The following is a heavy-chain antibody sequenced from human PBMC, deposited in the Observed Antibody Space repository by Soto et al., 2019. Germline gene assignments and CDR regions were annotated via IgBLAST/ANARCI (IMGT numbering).Heavy chain of an antibody. V-gene: IGHV4-39*02. CDR2: IFSTGNT. D-gene: IGHD3-9*01. Sequence: ETLCLSCPASGSSLRVTGSHWGWVRQPPGKGLEWIGSIFSTGNTYFEPSLKSRVTISVDTSKNHPSLKLRSVTAADTAVYYFTSNPSRYYFEIGERPPDYWGQGSLVTVSS. CDR3: TSNPSRYYFEIGERPPDY. J-gene: IGHJ4*02. CDR1: GSSLRVTGSH.